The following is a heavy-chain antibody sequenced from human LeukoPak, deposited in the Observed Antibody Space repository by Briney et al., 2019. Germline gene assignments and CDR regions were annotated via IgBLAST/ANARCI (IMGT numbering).Heavy chain of an antibody. J-gene: IGHJ4*02. V-gene: IGHV3-7*03. CDR2: IKQDGSEK. Sequence: PGGSLRLSCASSGFTFGSYWMSWVGQAPGKGLEWVANIKQDGSEKYYVDSVKGRFTISRDNAKNSLYLQTNSPRAEDTAVYYCARAKSLFDSWGQGTLVTVSS. CDR1: GFTFGSYW. D-gene: IGHD3-10*01. CDR3: ARAKSLFDS.